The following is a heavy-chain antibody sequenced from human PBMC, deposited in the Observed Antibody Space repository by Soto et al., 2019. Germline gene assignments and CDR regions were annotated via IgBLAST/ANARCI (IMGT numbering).Heavy chain of an antibody. Sequence: PGGSLRLSCSASGFTFSSYAMHWVRQAPGKGLEYVSAISSNGGSTYYADSVRGRFTISRDNSKNTLYLQMSSLRAEDTAVYYCVKVALPFLEWLLYSDYWGQGTLVTVS. CDR1: GFTFSSYA. CDR2: ISSNGGST. V-gene: IGHV3-64D*06. D-gene: IGHD3-3*01. CDR3: VKVALPFLEWLLYSDY. J-gene: IGHJ4*02.